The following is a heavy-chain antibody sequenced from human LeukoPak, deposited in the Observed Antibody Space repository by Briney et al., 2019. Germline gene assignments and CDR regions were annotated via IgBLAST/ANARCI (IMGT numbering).Heavy chain of an antibody. V-gene: IGHV4-39*01. CDR1: VDSIRISIQY. D-gene: IGHD2-15*01. CDR3: ASGDCRGVSCSSSPFDY. Sequence: SETLSLTCTVSVDSIRISIQYWGWIRQPPGKGLEWIGSIYESGSTYYNSSLKTRVTISEDMSKNQFSLKLSSVTAADTAVYYCASGDCRGVSCSSSPFDYWGQGTLVTVSS. J-gene: IGHJ4*02. CDR2: IYESGST.